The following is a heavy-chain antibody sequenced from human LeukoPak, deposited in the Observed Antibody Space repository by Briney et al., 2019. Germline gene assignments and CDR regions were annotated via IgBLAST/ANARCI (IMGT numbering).Heavy chain of an antibody. D-gene: IGHD6-13*01. Sequence: GGSLRLSCAASGFTFSSYSMNWVRRAPGKGLEWVSSISSSSSYIYYADSVKGRFTISRDNAKNSLYLQMNSLRAEDTAVYYCARGGPGYSSSWLDYWGQGTLVTVSS. CDR3: ARGGPGYSSSWLDY. CDR1: GFTFSSYS. J-gene: IGHJ4*02. CDR2: ISSSSSYI. V-gene: IGHV3-21*01.